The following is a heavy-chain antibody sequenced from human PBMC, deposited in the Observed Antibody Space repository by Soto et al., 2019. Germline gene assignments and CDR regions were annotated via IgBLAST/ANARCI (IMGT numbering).Heavy chain of an antibody. D-gene: IGHD6-19*01. Sequence: GGSLRLSCAASGFTFKNYAMNWVRQAPGKGLEWVSVISGSGGSTYYADSVKGRFTISRDNSKNTLYLQMNSLRADDTAVYYCAKQRALVVAGREYDYWGQGTLVTVSS. CDR1: GFTFKNYA. V-gene: IGHV3-23*01. J-gene: IGHJ4*02. CDR2: ISGSGGST. CDR3: AKQRALVVAGREYDY.